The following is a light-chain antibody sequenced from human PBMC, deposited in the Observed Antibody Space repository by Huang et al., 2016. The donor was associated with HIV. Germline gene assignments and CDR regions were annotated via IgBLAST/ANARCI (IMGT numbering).Light chain of an antibody. V-gene: IGKV1-6*01. CDR1: QGIRND. Sequence: AIQMTQSPSSLSASVGDRVTITCRASQGIRNDLGWYQQKPGKAPKLLIYAASSLQSGVPSRCSGSGSGTDVTLTISSLQPEDFATYYCLQDYNYPYTFGQGTKLEIK. CDR3: LQDYNYPYT. CDR2: AAS. J-gene: IGKJ2*01.